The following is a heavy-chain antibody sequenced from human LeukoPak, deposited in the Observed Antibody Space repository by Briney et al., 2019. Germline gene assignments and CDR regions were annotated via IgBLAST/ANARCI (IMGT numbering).Heavy chain of an antibody. D-gene: IGHD3-22*01. Sequence: GGSLRLSCAASRFTVSSNYMSWVRQAPGKGLEWVSVIYSDGSTYYADSVKGRFTISRDNSKNTLCLQINSLRAEDTAVYYCARDYNYYHSSGYWYYFDYWGQGTLVTVSS. J-gene: IGHJ4*02. CDR1: RFTVSSNY. CDR2: IYSDGST. CDR3: ARDYNYYHSSGYWYYFDY. V-gene: IGHV3-66*01.